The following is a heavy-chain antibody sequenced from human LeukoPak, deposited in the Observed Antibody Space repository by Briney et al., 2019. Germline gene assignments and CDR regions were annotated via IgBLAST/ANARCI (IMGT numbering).Heavy chain of an antibody. V-gene: IGHV4-59*08. Sequence: SETLSLTCTVSGGSISTYYWSWIRQPPGKGLEWIGYSYYTGSTNYNPSLKSRVTISVDTSKNQFSLKLRSVTAADTAVYYCAGAGVGRGDDAFDIWGQGTMLTASS. CDR1: GGSISTYY. CDR2: SYYTGST. J-gene: IGHJ3*02. D-gene: IGHD3-3*01. CDR3: AGAGVGRGDDAFDI.